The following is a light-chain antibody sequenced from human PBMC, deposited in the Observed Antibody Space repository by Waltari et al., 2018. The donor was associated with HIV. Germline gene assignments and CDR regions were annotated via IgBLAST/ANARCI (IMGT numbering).Light chain of an antibody. CDR1: QGISSY. CDR3: QQSYSLPLS. V-gene: IGKV1-9*01. J-gene: IGKJ4*01. Sequence: DSQLTQSPSFLSASVGDRVTITCRASQGISSYLAWYQQKPGKAPKLLIYTASILQSGVPSRFSGSGSGTEFTLTISSLQPEDFATYYCQQSYSLPLSFGGGTMVEIK. CDR2: TAS.